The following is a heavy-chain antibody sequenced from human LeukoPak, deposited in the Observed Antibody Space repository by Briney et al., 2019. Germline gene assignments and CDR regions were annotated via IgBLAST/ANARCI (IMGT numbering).Heavy chain of an antibody. CDR2: IYYSGST. CDR1: GGSISSYY. D-gene: IGHD1-26*01. J-gene: IGHJ4*02. Sequence: PSETLSLTCTVSGGSISSYYWSWLRQPPGKGLEGIGYIYYSGSTNYNPSLKSRVTISVDTSKNQFSLKLSSVTAADTAVYYCARDSGSYFGFDYWGQGTLVTVSS. V-gene: IGHV4-59*01. CDR3: ARDSGSYFGFDY.